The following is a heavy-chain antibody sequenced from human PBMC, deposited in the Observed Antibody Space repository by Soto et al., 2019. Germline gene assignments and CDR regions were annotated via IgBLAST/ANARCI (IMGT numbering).Heavy chain of an antibody. D-gene: IGHD1-26*01. CDR3: AKGGAIVAAGTRVYLYNAMDV. CDR1: GYTFTGYY. V-gene: IGHV1-2*02. J-gene: IGHJ6*02. CDR2: INPNSGDT. Sequence: QVQLVQSGTEVKRPGDSVKVSCKASGYTFTGYYVHWVRQAPGQGLEWMGWINPNSGDTYLAQRFQGRVTMNRDTGIGTAYMELRGVTSDDTAEYYCAKGGAIVAAGTRVYLYNAMDVWGQGTTVTVSS.